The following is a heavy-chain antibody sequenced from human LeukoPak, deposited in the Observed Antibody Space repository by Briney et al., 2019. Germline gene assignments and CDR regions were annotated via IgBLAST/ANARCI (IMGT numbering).Heavy chain of an antibody. V-gene: IGHV1-18*01. CDR2: ISAYNGNT. D-gene: IGHD5-18*01. Sequence: GASVKVSCTASGYTFTSYGISWVRQAPGQGLEWMGWISAYNGNTNYAQKLQGRVTMTTDTSTSTAYMELRSLRSDDTAVYYCARGPHGYSYGKRVLDYWGQGTLVTVSS. CDR3: ARGPHGYSYGKRVLDY. CDR1: GYTFTSYG. J-gene: IGHJ4*02.